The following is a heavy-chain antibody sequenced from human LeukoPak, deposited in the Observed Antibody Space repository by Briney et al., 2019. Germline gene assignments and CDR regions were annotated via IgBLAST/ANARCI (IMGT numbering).Heavy chain of an antibody. J-gene: IGHJ6*03. V-gene: IGHV4-4*07. CDR2: IYNSGST. CDR3: ARTKSGYYFMDV. CDR1: GDSISSYY. Sequence: SETLSLTCTVSGDSISSYYWSWLRQPAGKGLEWIGRIYNSGSTNYNPSLKSRVTMSVDTSKNQFSLRLSSVSAAGTAVYYCARTKSGYYFMDVWGKGTTVTVSS. D-gene: IGHD7-27*01.